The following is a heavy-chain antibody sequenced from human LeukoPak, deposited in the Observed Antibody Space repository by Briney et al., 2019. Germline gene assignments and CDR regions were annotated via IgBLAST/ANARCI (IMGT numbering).Heavy chain of an antibody. V-gene: IGHV4-30-2*01. J-gene: IGHJ4*02. CDR2: IYHSGST. Sequence: SETLSLTCAVSGGSISSGGYSWSWIRQPPGKGLEWIGYIYHSGSTYYNPSLKSRVTISVDRSKNQFSLELSSVTAADTAVYYCARGRRCSGGSCYSGFDYWGQGTLVTVSS. D-gene: IGHD2-15*01. CDR3: ARGRRCSGGSCYSGFDY. CDR1: GGSISSGGYS.